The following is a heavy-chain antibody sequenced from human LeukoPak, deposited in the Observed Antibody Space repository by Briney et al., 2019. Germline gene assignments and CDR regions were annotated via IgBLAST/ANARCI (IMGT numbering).Heavy chain of an antibody. CDR1: GFTFSSYA. Sequence: GGSLRLSCAASGFTFSSYAMHWVRQAPGKGLEWVAVISYDGSNKYYADSVKGRFTISRDNSKNTLYLQMNCLRAEDTAVYYCATEEFDYWGQGTLVTVSS. CDR3: ATEEFDY. CDR2: ISYDGSNK. V-gene: IGHV3-30-3*01. J-gene: IGHJ4*02.